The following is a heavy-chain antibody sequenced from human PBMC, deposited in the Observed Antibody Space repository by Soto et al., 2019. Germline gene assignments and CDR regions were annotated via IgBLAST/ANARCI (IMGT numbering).Heavy chain of an antibody. Sequence: SETLSLTCTVSGGSISSSSYYWGWIRQPPGKGLEWIGSIYYSGSTYYNPSLKSRVTISGDTSKNQFSLKLSSVTAADTAVYYCARTIGVAARPGTHYYGSGSYYNHNWFDPWGQGTLVTVSS. CDR1: GGSISSSSYY. CDR2: IYYSGST. CDR3: ARTIGVAARPGTHYYGSGSYYNHNWFDP. D-gene: IGHD3-10*01. J-gene: IGHJ5*02. V-gene: IGHV4-39*01.